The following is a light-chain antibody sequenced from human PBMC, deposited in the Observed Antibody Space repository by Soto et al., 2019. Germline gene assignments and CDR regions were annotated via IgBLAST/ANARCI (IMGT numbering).Light chain of an antibody. Sequence: DIVMTQSPAPLSVSPGERATPSCRASQSVSSYLAWYQQKPAQAPRLLIYGASSRATGIPDRFSGSGSGTDFTLTISRLEPEDFSVYYCQQYGSSPSLTLGGGTKVDIK. CDR3: QQYGSSPSLT. CDR1: QSVSSY. CDR2: GAS. J-gene: IGKJ4*01. V-gene: IGKV3-20*01.